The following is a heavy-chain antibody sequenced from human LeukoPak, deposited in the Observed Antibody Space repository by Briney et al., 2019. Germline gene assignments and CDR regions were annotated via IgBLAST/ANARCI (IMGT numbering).Heavy chain of an antibody. CDR2: IIPIFGTT. J-gene: IGHJ6*03. CDR3: ARSRVWSLVPTAASRFYCMDV. Sequence: ASVKVSCMASGGTFSNYAINWVRQAPGQGPEWLGGIIPIFGTTNYAQKFQGRVTITADDFTSTAYMDLNSLTSDDTAVYYCARSRVWSLVPTAASRFYCMDVWGMGTTVTVSS. CDR1: GGTFSNYA. D-gene: IGHD3-16*01. V-gene: IGHV1-69*13.